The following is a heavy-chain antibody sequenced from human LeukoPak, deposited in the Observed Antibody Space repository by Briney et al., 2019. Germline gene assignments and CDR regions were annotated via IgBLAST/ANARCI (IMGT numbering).Heavy chain of an antibody. CDR3: ASRSDYGRWFDP. Sequence: SETLSLTCTVSGGSISSYYWSWIRQPAGKGLEWIGRIYTSGSTNYNPSLKSRVTMSVDTSKNQFSLKLSSVTAADTAVYYCASRSDYGRWFDPWGQGTLVTVSS. D-gene: IGHD4-17*01. J-gene: IGHJ5*02. CDR1: GGSISSYY. V-gene: IGHV4-4*07. CDR2: IYTSGST.